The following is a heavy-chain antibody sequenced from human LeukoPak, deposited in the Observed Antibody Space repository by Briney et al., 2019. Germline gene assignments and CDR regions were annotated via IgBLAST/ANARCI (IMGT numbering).Heavy chain of an antibody. Sequence: SETLSLTCAVYGGSFSGYYWSWIRQPPGKGLEWIGEINHSGSTNYNPSLKSRVTISVDTSKNQFSLKLSSVTAADTAVYYCARGRWKMDIVLVPAARFDYWGQGTLVTVSS. CDR1: GGSFSGYY. V-gene: IGHV4-34*01. D-gene: IGHD2-2*03. CDR3: ARGRWKMDIVLVPAARFDY. CDR2: INHSGST. J-gene: IGHJ4*02.